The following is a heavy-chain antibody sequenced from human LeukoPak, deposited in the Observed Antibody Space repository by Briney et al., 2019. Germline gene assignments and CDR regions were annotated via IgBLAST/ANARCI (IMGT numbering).Heavy chain of an antibody. Sequence: ASVKVSCKASGGTFSSYAISWVRQAPGQGLEWMGRIIPIFGTANYAQKFQGRVTITTDESTSTAYMELRSLRSEDTAVYYCARNPSYSSGWYSFDYWGQGTLVTVSS. CDR3: ARNPSYSSGWYSFDY. D-gene: IGHD6-19*01. CDR2: IIPIFGTA. J-gene: IGHJ4*02. CDR1: GGTFSSYA. V-gene: IGHV1-69*05.